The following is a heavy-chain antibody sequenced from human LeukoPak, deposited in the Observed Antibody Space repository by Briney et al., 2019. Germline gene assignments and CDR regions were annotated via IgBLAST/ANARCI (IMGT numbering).Heavy chain of an antibody. CDR2: ISANNGDT. Sequence: ASVNVSCKSSGYTFTSYGIAWVRQAPGQGLPWMGWISANNGDTSYSQKLQGRVTMTTDTSTNTAYMELRSLTSDNTAVYYCARDPPGLTLGSPGDYWGQGTLVTVSS. D-gene: IGHD3-16*01. J-gene: IGHJ4*02. CDR1: GYTFTSYG. V-gene: IGHV1-18*01. CDR3: ARDPPGLTLGSPGDY.